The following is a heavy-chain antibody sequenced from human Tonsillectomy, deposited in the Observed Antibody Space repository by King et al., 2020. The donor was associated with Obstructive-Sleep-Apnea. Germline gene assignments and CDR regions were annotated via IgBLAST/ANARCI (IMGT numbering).Heavy chain of an antibody. CDR2: IYPGDADT. D-gene: IGHD1-26*01. CDR3: ARLGGGDSGSYPYYYYGMDV. Sequence: VQLVESGAEVKKPGESLKISCKGSGYSFTSYWIGWVRQMPGKGLEWMGIIYPGDADTRYSPSFQGQVTISADKSISTAYLQWSSLKASDTAMYYCARLGGGDSGSYPYYYYGMDVWGQGTTVTVSS. V-gene: IGHV5-51*01. J-gene: IGHJ6*02. CDR1: GYSFTSYW.